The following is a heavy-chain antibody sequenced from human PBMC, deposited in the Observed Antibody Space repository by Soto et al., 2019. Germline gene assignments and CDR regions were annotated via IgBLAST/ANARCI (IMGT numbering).Heavy chain of an antibody. CDR2: IIPPFGTA. Sequence: QVQLVQSRAEVKKPGSSVKVSCRASGGTFSGYTIGWVRQAPGQGLEWMGGIIPPFGTAKYPHQFQGRVTITADESTSTAYMELSSLRSEDTAVYYCARHFYDSTGYYLRFDYWGQGTLVTVSS. CDR3: ARHFYDSTGYYLRFDY. CDR1: GGTFSGYT. J-gene: IGHJ4*02. V-gene: IGHV1-69*01. D-gene: IGHD3-22*01.